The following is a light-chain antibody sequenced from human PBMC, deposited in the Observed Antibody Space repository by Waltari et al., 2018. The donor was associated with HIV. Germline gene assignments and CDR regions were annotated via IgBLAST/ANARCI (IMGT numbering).Light chain of an antibody. V-gene: IGKV3-20*01. J-gene: IGKJ3*01. CDR1: HIVGGNS. CDR3: QQYGSSPLFT. Sequence: EIVLTQSPGTLSLSPGERGTLSCRASHIVGGNSLAWYQQKPGQAPRHLIYGASSRATGIPDRFSGSGSGTDFTLTISRLEPEDFAVYYCQQYGSSPLFTFGPGTKVDIK. CDR2: GAS.